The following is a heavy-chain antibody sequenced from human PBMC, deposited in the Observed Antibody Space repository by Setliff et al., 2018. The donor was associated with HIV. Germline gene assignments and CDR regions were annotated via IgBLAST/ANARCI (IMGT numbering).Heavy chain of an antibody. D-gene: IGHD3-22*01. Sequence: PGESLKISCQAFGFPFTTYRISWVRQMPGKGLEWMGIIYPGDSDIRYSPSFRGRVTISRDRSISTAYLQWSSLKASDTAMYYCARQRRYDYDTTASAFDIWGQGTMVTVSS. CDR1: GFPFTTYR. CDR3: ARQRRYDYDTTASAFDI. J-gene: IGHJ3*02. CDR2: IYPGDSDI. V-gene: IGHV5-51*01.